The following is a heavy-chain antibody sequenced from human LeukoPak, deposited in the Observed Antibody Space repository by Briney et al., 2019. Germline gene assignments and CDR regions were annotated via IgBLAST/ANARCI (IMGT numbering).Heavy chain of an antibody. Sequence: PGGTLRLSCAASGFTFSSHGMSWVRQAPGKGLEWVSTISGSGVNTYYADSVKGRFTISRDNSKNTLYLQMHSLRAEDTAVYYCARVTDGSGTYGAFGYWGQGTLVTVSS. J-gene: IGHJ4*02. CDR3: ARVTDGSGTYGAFGY. CDR1: GFTFSSHG. V-gene: IGHV3-23*01. D-gene: IGHD3-10*01. CDR2: ISGSGVNT.